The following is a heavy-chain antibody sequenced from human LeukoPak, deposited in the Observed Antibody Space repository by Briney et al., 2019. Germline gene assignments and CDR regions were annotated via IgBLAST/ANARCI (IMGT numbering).Heavy chain of an antibody. Sequence: GESLKISCEGSRYIFTSYWIGWLRQMPGKGLEWMGIIYPGDFDTRYSPSFQGQVIISADKSISTAYLQWSSLKASDTAMYYCARQSVAGRDYWGQGTLVTVSS. J-gene: IGHJ4*02. CDR3: ARQSVAGRDY. CDR1: RYIFTSYW. CDR2: IYPGDFDT. D-gene: IGHD2-15*01. V-gene: IGHV5-51*01.